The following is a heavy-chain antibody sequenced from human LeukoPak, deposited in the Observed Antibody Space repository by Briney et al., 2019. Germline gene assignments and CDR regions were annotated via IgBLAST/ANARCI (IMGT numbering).Heavy chain of an antibody. CDR1: GFPFPTYA. J-gene: IGHJ4*02. V-gene: IGHV3-30*04. CDR3: ARDRPNSYQPGGY. CDR2: ISYDGGDK. Sequence: GRSLRLSCAASGFPFPTYALHWVRQAPGKGLEWVAFISYDGGDKYYAESVKGRFTISRDNSKNTLYLQMNSLRADDTAVYYCARDRPNSYQPGGYWGQGTLVTVSS. D-gene: IGHD2-2*01.